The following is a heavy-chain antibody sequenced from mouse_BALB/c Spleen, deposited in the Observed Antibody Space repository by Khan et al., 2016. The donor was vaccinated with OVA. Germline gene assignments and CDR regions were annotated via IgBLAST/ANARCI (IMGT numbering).Heavy chain of an antibody. J-gene: IGHJ3*01. D-gene: IGHD2-4*01. CDR3: ARKDYYDYDPFPY. V-gene: IGHV3-2*02. CDR2: INYSGNT. CDR1: GYSITSEYA. Sequence: EVQLQESGPGLVKPSQSLSLTCTVTGYSITSEYAWNWIRQFPGNKLEWMGYINYSGNTRFNPSLKSRTSITRDTSKNQLFLQLNSVTTEYTTTYYCARKDYYDYDPFPYWGQGTLVTVSA.